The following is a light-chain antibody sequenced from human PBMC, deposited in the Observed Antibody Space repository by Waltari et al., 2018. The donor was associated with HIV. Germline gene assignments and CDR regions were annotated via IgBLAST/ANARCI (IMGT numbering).Light chain of an antibody. CDR2: YYE. J-gene: IGLJ2*01. V-gene: IGLV1-36*01. CDR3: AAWDDSLNGSF. CDR1: ISNIGTHA. Sequence: QSVMTQPPSVSDDARRRVTISCSGSISNIGTHAVTWYQKLPGKAPKLLILYYELLPPGVSDRVSGSKSGTSASLAISVLQSEDEADYYCAAWDDSLNGSFFGGGTKLTVL.